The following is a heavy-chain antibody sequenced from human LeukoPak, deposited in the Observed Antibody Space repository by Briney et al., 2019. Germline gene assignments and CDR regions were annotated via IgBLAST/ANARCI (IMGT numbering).Heavy chain of an antibody. V-gene: IGHV4-30-4*07. CDR3: ARGAEYYAIWRGYAGYSDY. CDR1: GGSISSGDYS. D-gene: IGHD3-3*01. J-gene: IGHJ4*02. CDR2: IYNSGNT. Sequence: SETLSLTCAVSGGSISSGDYSWSWIRQPPGEGLEWIGFIYNSGNTYYNPSLRSRITISLDRSKQKFSLKLTSVTAADTAVYFCARGAEYYAIWRGYAGYSDYWGQGISVTVSS.